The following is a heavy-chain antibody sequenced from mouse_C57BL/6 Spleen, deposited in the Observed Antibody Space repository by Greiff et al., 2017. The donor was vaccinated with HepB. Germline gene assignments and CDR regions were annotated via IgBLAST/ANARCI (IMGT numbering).Heavy chain of an antibody. CDR2: INPSTGGT. V-gene: IGHV1-42*01. CDR1: GYSFTGYY. Sequence: EVQLQESGPELVKPGASVKISCKASGYSFTGYYMNWVKQSPEKSLEWIGEINPSTGGTTYNQKFKAKATLTVDKSSSTAYMQLKSLTSEDSAVYYCARGDGNYWYFDVWGTGTTVTVSS. J-gene: IGHJ1*03. CDR3: ARGDGNYWYFDV. D-gene: IGHD2-1*01.